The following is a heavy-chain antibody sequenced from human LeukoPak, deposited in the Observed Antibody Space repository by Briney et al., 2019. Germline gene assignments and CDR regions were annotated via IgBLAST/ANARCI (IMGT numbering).Heavy chain of an antibody. J-gene: IGHJ6*02. D-gene: IGHD1-26*01. CDR3: ARGRVGAGYYGMDV. CDR2: IYYSGTT. V-gene: IGHV4-59*01. Sequence: PSETLSLTCTVSGGSISNYYWSWIRQPPGKGLEWIGYIYYSGTTNYNPPLKSRVTISVDTSKNQFSLKLSSVTTADTAVYYCARGRVGAGYYGMDVWGQGTTVTVSS. CDR1: GGSISNYY.